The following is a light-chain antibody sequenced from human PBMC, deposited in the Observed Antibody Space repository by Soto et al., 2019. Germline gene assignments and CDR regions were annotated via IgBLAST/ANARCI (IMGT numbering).Light chain of an antibody. J-gene: IGKJ3*01. Sequence: DIQVTQSPSSLSASVGDRVTITCRTSQSISTSFNWYQQKPGKAPRLLIYATYNLQSGVPSRFSGSGSGTDFTLTISTLQPEDFATYYCQQSYSTPFAFGPGNKVHI. CDR1: QSISTS. V-gene: IGKV1-39*01. CDR2: ATY. CDR3: QQSYSTPFA.